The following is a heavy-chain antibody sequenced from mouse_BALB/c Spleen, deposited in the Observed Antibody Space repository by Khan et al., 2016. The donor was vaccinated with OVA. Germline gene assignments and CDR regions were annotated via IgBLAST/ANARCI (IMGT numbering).Heavy chain of an antibody. Sequence: VQLKESGGGLVQPGGSLKLSCAASGFTFSSYAMSWVRQTPEKRLEWVATISSGGSYTYYPDSVKGRFTISRDNAKNTLYLQMSSLRSEDTAMYYCARPPITTVVATSYWFFDVWGAGTTVTVSS. CDR3: ARPPITTVVATSYWFFDV. J-gene: IGHJ1*01. CDR1: GFTFSSYA. D-gene: IGHD1-1*01. CDR2: ISSGGSYT. V-gene: IGHV5-9-3*01.